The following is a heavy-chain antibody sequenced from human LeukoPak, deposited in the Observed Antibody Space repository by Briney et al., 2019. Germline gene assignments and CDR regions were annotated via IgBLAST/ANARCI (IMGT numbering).Heavy chain of an antibody. J-gene: IGHJ4*02. Sequence: PSETLSLTCTVSGGSISSSSYYWGWIRQPPGKGLEWIGSIYYSGSTYYNPSLKSRVTISVDTSKNQFSLKLSSVTAADTAVYYCARHPSYYDFWSGYFDYWGQGTLVTVSS. CDR1: GGSISSSSYY. D-gene: IGHD3-3*01. CDR3: ARHPSYYDFWSGYFDY. CDR2: IYYSGST. V-gene: IGHV4-39*01.